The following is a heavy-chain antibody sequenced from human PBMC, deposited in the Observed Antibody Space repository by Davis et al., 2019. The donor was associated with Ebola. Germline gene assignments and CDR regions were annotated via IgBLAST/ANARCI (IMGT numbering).Heavy chain of an antibody. Sequence: SETLSLTCTVSGGSVSSGSNYWSWIRQPPGKGLEWIGYIYYSGSTNYNPSLKSRVTISVDTSKNQFTLKLSSVTAADTAVYYCARARPWAGYGMDVWGQGTTVTVSS. CDR3: ARARPWAGYGMDV. CDR1: GGSVSSGSNY. D-gene: IGHD3/OR15-3a*01. J-gene: IGHJ6*02. CDR2: IYYSGST. V-gene: IGHV4-61*01.